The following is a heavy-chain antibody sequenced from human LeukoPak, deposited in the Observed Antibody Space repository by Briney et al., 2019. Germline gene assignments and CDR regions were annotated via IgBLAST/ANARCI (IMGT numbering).Heavy chain of an antibody. J-gene: IGHJ6*03. CDR1: GGSISPYY. V-gene: IGHV4-59*01. CDR3: ARDPTYYYYMDV. Sequence: SETLSLTCTVSGGSISPYYWSWIRQPPGKGLEWIGYFFYSGSTNYNPSLKSRVMISTDTSKNQVSLSLSSVTAADTAVYYCARDPTYYYYMDVWGKGTTVTVSS. CDR2: FFYSGST.